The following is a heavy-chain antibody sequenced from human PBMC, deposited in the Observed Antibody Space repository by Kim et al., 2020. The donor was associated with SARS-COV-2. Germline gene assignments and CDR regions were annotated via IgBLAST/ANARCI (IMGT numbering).Heavy chain of an antibody. CDR2: ISYDGSNK. J-gene: IGHJ3*02. D-gene: IGHD6-6*01. CDR3: AKLGSSSNGDAFDI. V-gene: IGHV3-30*18. CDR1: GFTFSSYG. Sequence: GGSLRLSCAASGFTFSSYGMHWVRQAPGKGLEWVAVISYDGSNKYYADSVKGRFTISRDNSKNTLYLQMNSLRAEDTAVYYCAKLGSSSNGDAFDIWGQGTMVTVSS.